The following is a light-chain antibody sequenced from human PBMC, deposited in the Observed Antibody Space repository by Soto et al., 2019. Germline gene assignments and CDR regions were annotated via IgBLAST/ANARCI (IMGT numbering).Light chain of an antibody. Sequence: EVVMTQSPLSLPVTLCQPASISFRSNQSLVHSDGIAYFSWFQQRPGRSPRRLIYKVSNRDSGVPARFSGSGSGTDFALKISRVEAEDVGVYYCMEGTHWPITFGQGTRLEN. CDR2: KVS. J-gene: IGKJ5*01. V-gene: IGKV2-30*02. CDR3: MEGTHWPIT. CDR1: QSLVHSDGIAY.